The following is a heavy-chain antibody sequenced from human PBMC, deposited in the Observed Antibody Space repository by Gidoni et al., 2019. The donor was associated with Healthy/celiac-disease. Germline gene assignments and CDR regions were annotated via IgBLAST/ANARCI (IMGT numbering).Heavy chain of an antibody. D-gene: IGHD6-13*01. CDR1: RFTFSSYE. J-gene: IGHJ3*02. V-gene: IGHV3-48*03. CDR2: ISSSGRTI. CDR3: ARDLAAAGIDAFDI. Sequence: EVQLVESGGGLVKPGGSLRLPCAASRFTFSSYEMNWVGRAPGKGLEWVSSISSSGRTIYYADSVKGRFTISRDNAKTSLYLQMNSLRAEDTAVYYCARDLAAAGIDAFDIWGQGTMVTVSS.